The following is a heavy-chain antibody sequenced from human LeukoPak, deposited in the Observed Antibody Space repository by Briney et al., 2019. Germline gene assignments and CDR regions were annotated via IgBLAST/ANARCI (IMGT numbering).Heavy chain of an antibody. J-gene: IGHJ4*02. D-gene: IGHD2-15*01. Sequence: GGSLRLSCAASGFTFSDYYMSWIRQAPGKGLEWVSYISSSGSTIYYADSVKGRFTISRDNAKNSLYLQMHSLRAEDTAVYYCATGQYCSGGSSRVGTPGYFDYWGQGTLVTVSS. CDR3: ATGQYCSGGSSRVGTPGYFDY. V-gene: IGHV3-11*01. CDR1: GFTFSDYY. CDR2: ISSSGSTI.